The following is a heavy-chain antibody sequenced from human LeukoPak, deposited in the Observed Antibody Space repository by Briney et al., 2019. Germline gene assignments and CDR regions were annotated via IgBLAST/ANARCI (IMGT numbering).Heavy chain of an antibody. CDR2: MNPNSGNT. J-gene: IGHJ4*02. CDR1: GYTFTSYD. V-gene: IGHV1-8*01. CDR3: ARAVVVVAATPPAY. Sequence: ASVKVSCTASGYTFTSYDINWMRQATGQGLEWMGWMNPNSGNTGYAQKFQGRVTMTRNTSISTAYMELSSLRSEDTAVYYCARAVVVVAATPPAYWGQGTLVTVSS. D-gene: IGHD2-15*01.